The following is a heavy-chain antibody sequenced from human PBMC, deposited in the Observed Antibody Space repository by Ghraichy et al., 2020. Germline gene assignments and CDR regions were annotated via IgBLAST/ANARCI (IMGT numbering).Heavy chain of an antibody. D-gene: IGHD2-2*01. J-gene: IGHJ4*02. CDR1: GFTFSSYG. Sequence: SLNISCAASGFTFSSYGMHWVRQAPGKGLEWVAVISYDGSNKYYADSVKGRFTISRDNSKNTLYLQMNSLRAEDTAVYYCAKDWEDIVVVPAAMSAWDYWGQGTLVTVSS. V-gene: IGHV3-30*18. CDR3: AKDWEDIVVVPAAMSAWDY. CDR2: ISYDGSNK.